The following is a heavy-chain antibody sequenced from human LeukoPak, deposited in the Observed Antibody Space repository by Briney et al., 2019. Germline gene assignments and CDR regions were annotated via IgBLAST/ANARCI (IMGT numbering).Heavy chain of an antibody. CDR1: GYTFTGYY. D-gene: IGHD3-9*01. Sequence: ASVKVSCKASGYTFTGYYIHWVRQAPGQGLEWMGWISAYNGNTNYAQKLQGRVTMTTDSSTSTAYMEVRSLRSDDTAVYYCARDYYDILTGYHISFDPWGQGTLVTVSS. V-gene: IGHV1-18*04. J-gene: IGHJ5*02. CDR2: ISAYNGNT. CDR3: ARDYYDILTGYHISFDP.